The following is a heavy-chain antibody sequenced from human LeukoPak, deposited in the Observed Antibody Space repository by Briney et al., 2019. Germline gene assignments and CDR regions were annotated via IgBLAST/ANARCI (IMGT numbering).Heavy chain of an antibody. CDR3: ARDGIAARTSGMDV. J-gene: IGHJ6*02. CDR2: ISAYSGDT. V-gene: IGHV1-18*01. CDR1: AYTFTNYD. Sequence: ASVKVSCKASAYTFTNYDISWVRLAPGQGLEWMGWISAYSGDTNYAQKVQGRVTMTTDTSTSTAYMELRSLRSDDTAVYYCARDGIAARTSGMDVWGQGTTVTVSS. D-gene: IGHD6-6*01.